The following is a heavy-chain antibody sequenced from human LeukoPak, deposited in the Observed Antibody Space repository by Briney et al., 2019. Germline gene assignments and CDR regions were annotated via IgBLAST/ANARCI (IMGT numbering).Heavy chain of an antibody. CDR2: ITSSSAYI. CDR1: GFIFSSYA. CDR3: ARDRVEMATISDAFDI. J-gene: IGHJ3*02. Sequence: GGSLRLPCAASGFIFSSYAMNWVRQAPGKGLEWVSSITSSSAYIYYADSVKGRFTISRDNSKNTLYLQMNSLRAEDTAVYYCARDRVEMATISDAFDIWGQGTMVTVSS. D-gene: IGHD5-24*01. V-gene: IGHV3-21*01.